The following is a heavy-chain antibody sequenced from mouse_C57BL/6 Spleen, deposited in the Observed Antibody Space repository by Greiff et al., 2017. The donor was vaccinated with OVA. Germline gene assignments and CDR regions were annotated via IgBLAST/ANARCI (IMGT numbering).Heavy chain of an antibody. CDR3: ARPPVVATDAMDY. V-gene: IGHV1-26*01. CDR1: GYTFTDYY. D-gene: IGHD1-1*01. J-gene: IGHJ4*01. CDR2: INPNNGGT. Sequence: EVKLQQSGPELVKPGASVKISCKASGYTFTDYYMNWVKQSHGKSLEWIGDINPNNGGTSYNQKFKGKATLTVDKTSSTAYMELRSLTSEDSAVYYCARPPVVATDAMDYWGQGTSVTVSS.